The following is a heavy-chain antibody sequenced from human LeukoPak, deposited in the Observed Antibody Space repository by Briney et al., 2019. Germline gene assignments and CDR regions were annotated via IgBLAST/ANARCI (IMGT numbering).Heavy chain of an antibody. Sequence: ASVKVSCKASGGTFSSYAISWVRQAPGQGLEWMGGIIPIFGTANYAQKFQGRVTITADTSTSTAYMELRSLRSDDTAVYYCARDRDRFHYDFWRTGRTYYYYGMDVWGQGATVTVSS. V-gene: IGHV1-69*06. CDR3: ARDRDRFHYDFWRTGRTYYYYGMDV. CDR1: GGTFSSYA. J-gene: IGHJ6*02. CDR2: IIPIFGTA. D-gene: IGHD3-3*01.